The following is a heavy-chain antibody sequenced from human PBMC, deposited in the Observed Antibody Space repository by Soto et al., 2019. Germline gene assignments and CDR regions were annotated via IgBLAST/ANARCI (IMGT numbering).Heavy chain of an antibody. CDR3: ARDPGIAVAGVNWFDP. CDR1: GGSFSGYY. CDR2: INHSGST. V-gene: IGHV4-34*01. J-gene: IGHJ5*02. D-gene: IGHD6-19*01. Sequence: PSETLSLTCAVYGGSFSGYYWRWIRQPPGEGLEWIGEINHSGSTNYNPSLKSRVTISVDTSKNQFSLKLSSVTAADTAVYYCARDPGIAVAGVNWFDPWGQGTLVTVSS.